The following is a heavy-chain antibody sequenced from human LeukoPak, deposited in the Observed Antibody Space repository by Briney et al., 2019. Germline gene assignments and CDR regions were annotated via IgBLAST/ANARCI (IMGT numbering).Heavy chain of an antibody. Sequence: SETLSLTCTVSGGSISSGSYYWTWIRQPAGKGLEWIVRIYTSGNTNYNSSLKSRVTISVDTSKNQFSLNLSSVTAADTAVYYCARAPPQIWREGAFDIWGQGTMVTVSS. CDR3: ARAPPQIWREGAFDI. J-gene: IGHJ3*02. CDR2: IYTSGNT. D-gene: IGHD5-18*01. CDR1: GGSISSGSYY. V-gene: IGHV4-61*02.